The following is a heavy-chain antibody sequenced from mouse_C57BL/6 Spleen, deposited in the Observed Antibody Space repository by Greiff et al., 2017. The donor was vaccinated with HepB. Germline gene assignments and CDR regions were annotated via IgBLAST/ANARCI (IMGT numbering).Heavy chain of an antibody. D-gene: IGHD2-5*01. J-gene: IGHJ2*01. V-gene: IGHV5-4*03. Sequence: EVMLVESGGGLVKPGGSLKLSCAASGFTFSSYAMSWVRQTPEKRLEWVATISDGGSYTYYPDNVKGRFTISRDNAKNNLYLQMSHLKSEDTAMYYCARGGSNYLFDYWGQGTTLTVSS. CDR3: ARGGSNYLFDY. CDR1: GFTFSSYA. CDR2: ISDGGSYT.